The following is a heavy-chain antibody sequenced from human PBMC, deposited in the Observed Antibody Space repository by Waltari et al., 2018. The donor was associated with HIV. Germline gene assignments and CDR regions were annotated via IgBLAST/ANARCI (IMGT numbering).Heavy chain of an antibody. CDR1: EATFGGYS. D-gene: IGHD3-3*01. CDR2: ISSRHSTM. V-gene: IGHV3-48*01. Sequence: EVHLVESGGGLVQPGGSLRLTCTASEATFGGYSMNWVRQAPGKGLEWISYISSRHSTMFYSDSVKGRFTISRDNAKNSLYLEMTNLRVEDTAVYYCATDFWSGHPDYWGQGTLVTVSS. CDR3: ATDFWSGHPDY. J-gene: IGHJ4*02.